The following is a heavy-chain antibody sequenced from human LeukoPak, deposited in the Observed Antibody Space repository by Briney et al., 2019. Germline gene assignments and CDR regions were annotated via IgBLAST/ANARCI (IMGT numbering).Heavy chain of an antibody. V-gene: IGHV3-7*01. CDR3: ARDKTGTWGPDY. J-gene: IGHJ4*02. CDR1: GFTFSSYA. CDR2: IIQDGSEK. Sequence: GGSLRLSCAASGFTFSSYAMSWVRQAPGKGLEWVADIIQDGSEKYYVESVKGRFTISRDNAKNSVYLQMSTLRAEDTGVYYCARDKTGTWGPDYWGQGTLVTVSS. D-gene: IGHD3-9*01.